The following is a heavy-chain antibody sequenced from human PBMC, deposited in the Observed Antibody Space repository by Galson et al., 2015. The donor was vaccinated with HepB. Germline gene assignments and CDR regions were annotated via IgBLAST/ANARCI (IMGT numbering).Heavy chain of an antibody. D-gene: IGHD2-2*01. Sequence: SLRLSCAASGFTFSSYAMHWVRQAPGKGLEWVAVISYDGSNKYYADSVKGRFTISRDNSKNTLYLQMNSLRAEDTAVYYCAREGYCSSTSCSHAGAYYYYGMGVWGQGTTVTVSS. CDR2: ISYDGSNK. V-gene: IGHV3-30*04. CDR3: AREGYCSSTSCSHAGAYYYYGMGV. J-gene: IGHJ6*02. CDR1: GFTFSSYA.